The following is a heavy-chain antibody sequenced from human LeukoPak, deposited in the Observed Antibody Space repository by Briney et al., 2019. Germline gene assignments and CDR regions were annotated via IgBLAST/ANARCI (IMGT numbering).Heavy chain of an antibody. J-gene: IGHJ4*02. V-gene: IGHV3-30*18. CDR2: ISYDGSNK. CDR1: GFTFSSYG. CDR3: AKDPRGIAAAGTGDY. D-gene: IGHD6-13*01. Sequence: GGSLRLSCAASGFTFSSYGMHWVRQAPGKGLEWVAVISYDGSNKYYADSVKGRFTISRDNSKNTLYLQMNSPRAEDTAVYYCAKDPRGIAAAGTGDYWGQGTLVTVSS.